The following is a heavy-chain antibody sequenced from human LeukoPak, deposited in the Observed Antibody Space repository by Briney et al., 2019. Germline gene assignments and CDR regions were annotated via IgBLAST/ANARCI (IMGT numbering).Heavy chain of an antibody. CDR3: ASGRWSDYLDY. CDR2: FKSDGSST. CDR1: GFTFSSYW. V-gene: IGHV3-74*01. J-gene: IGHJ4*02. D-gene: IGHD3-3*01. Sequence: PGGSLRLSCAASGFTFSSYWMHWVRQAPGKGLVWVSRFKSDGSSTSYADSVKGRFTISRDNAKNTLYLQMNSLRAEDMAVYYCASGRWSDYLDYWGQGTLVTVSS.